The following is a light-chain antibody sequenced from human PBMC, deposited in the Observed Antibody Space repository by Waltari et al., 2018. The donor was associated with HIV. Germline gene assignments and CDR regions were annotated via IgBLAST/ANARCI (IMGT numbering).Light chain of an antibody. CDR1: NSDISDYNY. J-gene: IGLJ2*01. CDR2: EVT. V-gene: IGLV2-8*01. Sequence: QSALTQSPSASGSPGQSVNISCSGANSDISDYNYVSWNQQHSDRPPQLIIFEVTKRPSVVPDRFSGSKSGNTASLFVSGLQPEDEATYFCSSFAGTHKLFGGGTKLTVL. CDR3: SSFAGTHKL.